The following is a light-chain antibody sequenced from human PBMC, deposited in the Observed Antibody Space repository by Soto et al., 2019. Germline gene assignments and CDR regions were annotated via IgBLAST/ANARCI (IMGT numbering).Light chain of an antibody. CDR1: SSNIGSNT. V-gene: IGLV1-44*01. J-gene: IGLJ2*01. CDR2: SNN. CDR3: AAWDDSLNGHV. Sequence: QSVLTQPPSASGTPGQRVTISCSGSSSNIGSNTVDWYQQVPGTAPKLLIYSNNQRPSGVPDRFSGSKSGTSASLAISGLQSEDEADYYCAAWDDSLNGHVFGGGTKLTVL.